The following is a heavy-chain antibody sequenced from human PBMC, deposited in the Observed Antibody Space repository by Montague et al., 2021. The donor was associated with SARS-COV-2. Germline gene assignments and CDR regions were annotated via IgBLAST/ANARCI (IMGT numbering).Heavy chain of an antibody. Sequence: SETLSLTCTVSGGSISSSSYYWGWIRQPPGKGLEWIGSIYYSGSTYYNPSLKIRVSISVYTSKNQFSLKLSSVTAADTAVYYWARQENSSGWFNPDAFDIWGQGTMVTVSS. CDR1: GGSISSSSYY. V-gene: IGHV4-39*01. CDR2: IYYSGST. CDR3: ARQENSSGWFNPDAFDI. J-gene: IGHJ3*02. D-gene: IGHD6-19*01.